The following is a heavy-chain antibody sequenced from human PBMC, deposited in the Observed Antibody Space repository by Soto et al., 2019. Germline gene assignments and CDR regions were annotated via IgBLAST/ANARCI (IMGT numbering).Heavy chain of an antibody. CDR2: ISGSGGST. D-gene: IGHD5-18*01. Sequence: GGSLRLSCAASGFTFSSYAMSWVRQAPGKGLEWVSAISGSGGSTYYADSVKGRFTISRDNSKNTLYLQMNSLRAEDTAVYYCAKGSLWLHSEPYYYYYYMDVWGKGTTVTVSS. J-gene: IGHJ6*03. CDR1: GFTFSSYA. CDR3: AKGSLWLHSEPYYYYYYMDV. V-gene: IGHV3-23*01.